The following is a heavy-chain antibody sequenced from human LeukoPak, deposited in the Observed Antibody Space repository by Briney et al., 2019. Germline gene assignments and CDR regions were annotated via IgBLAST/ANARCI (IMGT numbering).Heavy chain of an antibody. CDR2: IYTSGST. V-gene: IGHV4-4*07. D-gene: IGHD3-10*01. J-gene: IGHJ6*03. Sequence: PSETLSLTCTVSGGSISSYYWSWIRQPAGKGLEWIVRIYTSGSTNYNPSLKSRVTISVDTSKNQFSLKLSSVTAADTAVYYCARGALWFGELLSHPYYYYMDVWGKGTTVTVSS. CDR1: GGSISSYY. CDR3: ARGALWFGELLSHPYYYYMDV.